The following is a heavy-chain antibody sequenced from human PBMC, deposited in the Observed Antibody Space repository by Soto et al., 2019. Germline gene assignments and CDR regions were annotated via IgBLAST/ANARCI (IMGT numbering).Heavy chain of an antibody. CDR3: ARDMVGVEMATTHFDY. CDR2: ISAYNGNT. V-gene: IGHV1-18*04. Sequence: GASVKVSCKASGYTFTSYGISWVRQAPGQGLEWMGWISAYNGNTNYAQKLQGRVTMTTDTSTSTAYMELRSLRSDDTAVYYCARDMVGVEMATTHFDYWGQGTLVTVSS. J-gene: IGHJ4*02. D-gene: IGHD5-12*01. CDR1: GYTFTSYG.